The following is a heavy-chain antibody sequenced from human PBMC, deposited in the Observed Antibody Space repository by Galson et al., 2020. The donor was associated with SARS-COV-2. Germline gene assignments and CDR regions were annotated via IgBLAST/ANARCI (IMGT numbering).Heavy chain of an antibody. J-gene: IGHJ5*02. D-gene: IGHD3-3*01. CDR3: AREILYYDFWRGYLDP. V-gene: IGHV1-18*01. CDR2: ISAYNGNT. Sequence: ASVKVSCKASGYTFTSYGISWVRQAPGQGREWMGWISAYNGNTNYAQKLQGRVTMTTDTSTSTAYMELRSLRSDDTAVYYCAREILYYDFWRGYLDPWGQGTLVTVSS. CDR1: GYTFTSYG.